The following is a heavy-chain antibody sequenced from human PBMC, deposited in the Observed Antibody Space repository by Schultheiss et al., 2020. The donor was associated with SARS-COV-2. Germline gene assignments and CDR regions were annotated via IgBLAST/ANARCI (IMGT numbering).Heavy chain of an antibody. D-gene: IGHD3-22*01. Sequence: SETLSLTCTVSGGSISSYYWSWIRQPPGKGLEWIGYIYYSGSTNYNPSLKSRVTISVDTSKNQFSLKLSSVTAADTAVYYCAGNYDPDAFDIWGQGTMVTVSS. CDR3: AGNYDPDAFDI. CDR2: IYYSGST. V-gene: IGHV4-59*12. J-gene: IGHJ3*02. CDR1: GGSISSYY.